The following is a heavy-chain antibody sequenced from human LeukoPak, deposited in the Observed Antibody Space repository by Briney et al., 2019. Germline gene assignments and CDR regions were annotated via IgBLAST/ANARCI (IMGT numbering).Heavy chain of an antibody. V-gene: IGHV4-34*01. D-gene: IGHD3-22*01. CDR3: ARSLSSGYYAY. CDR2: INHSGST. Sequence: SETLPLTCAVYGGSFSGYYWSWIRQPPGKGLEWIGEINHSGSTNYNPSLKSRVTISVDTSKNQFSLKLSSVTAADTAVYYCARSLSSGYYAYWGQGTLVTVSS. J-gene: IGHJ4*02. CDR1: GGSFSGYY.